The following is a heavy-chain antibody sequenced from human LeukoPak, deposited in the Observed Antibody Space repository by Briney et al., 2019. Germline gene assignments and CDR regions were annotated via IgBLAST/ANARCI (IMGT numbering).Heavy chain of an antibody. CDR2: IYHSGST. D-gene: IGHD3-22*01. Sequence: SQTLSLTCAVSGGSISSGGYSWSWIRQPPGKGLEWIGYIYHSGSTYYNPSLKSRVTISVDRSKNQFSLKLSSVTAADTAVYYCARGRPDYYDSSGYPTYYFDYWGQGTLSPSPQ. J-gene: IGHJ4*02. V-gene: IGHV4-30-2*01. CDR1: GGSISSGGYS. CDR3: ARGRPDYYDSSGYPTYYFDY.